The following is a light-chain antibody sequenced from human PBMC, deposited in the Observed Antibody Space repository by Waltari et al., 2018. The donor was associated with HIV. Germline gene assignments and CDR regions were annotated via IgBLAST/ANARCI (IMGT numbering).Light chain of an antibody. Sequence: DIQMTQSPSSLSASVGDTVTITCRASQNINNYLNWYQQRPGKPPNLLIYGASSLQPGVTSRFSARASGANFTLTITRLQPEDFASYYCQQSFSAAITLGQGTRL. J-gene: IGKJ5*01. CDR1: QNINNY. CDR3: QQSFSAAIT. CDR2: GAS. V-gene: IGKV1-39*01.